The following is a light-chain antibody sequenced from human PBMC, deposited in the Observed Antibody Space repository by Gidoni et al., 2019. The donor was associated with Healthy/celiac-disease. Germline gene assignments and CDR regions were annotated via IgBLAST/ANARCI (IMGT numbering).Light chain of an antibody. CDR2: EVS. J-gene: IGLJ2*01. Sequence: QSALPQPASVSGSRGLSITISCTGTSSDVGSYNLVSWYQQHPGKAPELMIYEVSKPPSGGSKRFSGSKSGNTASLTSSGLQAEDEADYYCCSYAGSSILVFGGVTKLTVL. V-gene: IGLV2-23*02. CDR1: SSDVGSYNL. CDR3: CSYAGSSILV.